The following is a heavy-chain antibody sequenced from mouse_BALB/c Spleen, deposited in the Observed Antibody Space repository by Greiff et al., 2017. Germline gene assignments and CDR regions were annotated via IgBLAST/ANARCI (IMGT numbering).Heavy chain of an antibody. CDR3: ARCGIYDDYGRYFDY. D-gene: IGHD2-4*01. CDR1: GFTFSSYT. Sequence: EVHLVESGGGLVKPGVSLKLSCAASGFTFSSYTMSWVRQTPEKRLEWVATISSGGGNTYYPDSVKGRFTISRDNAKNNLYLQMSSLRSEDTALYYCARCGIYDDYGRYFDYWGQGTTLTVSS. CDR2: ISSGGGNT. J-gene: IGHJ2*01. V-gene: IGHV5-9*03.